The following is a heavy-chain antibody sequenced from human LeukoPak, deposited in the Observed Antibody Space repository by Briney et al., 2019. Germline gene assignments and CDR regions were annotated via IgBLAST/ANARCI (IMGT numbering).Heavy chain of an antibody. CDR3: VTDQTGRHPYFFDY. J-gene: IGHJ4*02. CDR1: GFNFSTYW. D-gene: IGHD3-10*01. Sequence: GGSLRLSCTVSGFNFSTYWMTWVRQVPGKGLEWVANIKEDGSEIYYVDAVKGRFSISRGNAKTSLYLQMHSLSVADTGLYYCVTDQTGRHPYFFDYWGQGTLVTVSS. CDR2: IKEDGSEI. V-gene: IGHV3-7*01.